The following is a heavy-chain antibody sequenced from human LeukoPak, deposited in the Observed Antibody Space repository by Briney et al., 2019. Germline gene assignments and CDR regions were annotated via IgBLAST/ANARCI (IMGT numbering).Heavy chain of an antibody. V-gene: IGHV4-34*01. CDR2: INHSGST. D-gene: IGHD1-7*01. J-gene: IGHJ4*02. Sequence: SETLSLTCAVYGGSFSGYYWSWIRQPPGKGLEWIGEINHSGSTNYNPSLKSRVTISVDTSKNQFSLKLSSVTAADTAVYYCARLRTHPDYWGQGTLVTVSS. CDR3: ARLRTHPDY. CDR1: GGSFSGYY.